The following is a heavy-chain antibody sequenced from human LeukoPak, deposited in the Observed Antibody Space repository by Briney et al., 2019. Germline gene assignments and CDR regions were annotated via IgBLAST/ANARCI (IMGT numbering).Heavy chain of an antibody. D-gene: IGHD6-25*01. CDR3: ARVRRSGGFLDI. CDR2: INHSGST. J-gene: IGHJ3*02. CDR1: DVSFSDHY. V-gene: IGHV4-34*01. Sequence: PSETLSLTCAVYDVSFSDHYWSWIRQPPGKGLEWIGEINHSGSTNYNPSLRSRVTISVDTSKNQFSLKLRSVTAADTAVYYCARVRRSGGFLDIWGQGTKVTVSS.